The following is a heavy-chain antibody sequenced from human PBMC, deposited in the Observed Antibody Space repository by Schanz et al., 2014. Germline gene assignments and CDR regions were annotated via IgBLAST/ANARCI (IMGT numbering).Heavy chain of an antibody. Sequence: QVQLVESGGGVVQPGRSRRLSCEASGFTFSSYGMHWVRPAPGKGLEWVAVISYDGNNEDYADSVKGRFSISRDNSQNTLYLQMDSLRAEDTAVYYCARGIITMVRGGDVGAFDIWGQGTMVTVSS. CDR1: GFTFSSYG. V-gene: IGHV3-30*03. J-gene: IGHJ3*02. D-gene: IGHD3-10*01. CDR3: ARGIITMVRGGDVGAFDI. CDR2: ISYDGNNE.